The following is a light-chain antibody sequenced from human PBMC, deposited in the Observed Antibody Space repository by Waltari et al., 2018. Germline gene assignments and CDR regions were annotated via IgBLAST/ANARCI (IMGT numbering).Light chain of an antibody. V-gene: IGLV1-47*01. CDR2: RSN. CDR3: AAWDDSLSGWV. J-gene: IGLJ3*02. CDR1: SSNIGNNL. Sequence: QSVLTQPPSASGTPGQRVTISCSGRSSNIGNNLVYWYQRFPGTAPKVLICRSNQRPSGVPARVPCSKAGTSASLAISGLRSEDEADYYCAAWDDSLSGWVFGGGTKVTVL.